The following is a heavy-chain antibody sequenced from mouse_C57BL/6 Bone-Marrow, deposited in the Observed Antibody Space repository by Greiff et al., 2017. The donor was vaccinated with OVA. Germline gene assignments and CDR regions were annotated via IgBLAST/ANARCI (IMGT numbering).Heavy chain of an antibody. CDR1: GYTFTDYY. Sequence: EVKLQESGPVLVKPGASVKMSCKASGYTFTDYYMNWVKQSHGKSLEWIGVINPYNGGTSYNQKFKGKATLTVDKSSSTAYMELNSLTSEDSAVYYCARPITTVVPFDYWGQGTTLTVSS. CDR2: INPYNGGT. V-gene: IGHV1-19*01. CDR3: ARPITTVVPFDY. J-gene: IGHJ2*01. D-gene: IGHD1-1*01.